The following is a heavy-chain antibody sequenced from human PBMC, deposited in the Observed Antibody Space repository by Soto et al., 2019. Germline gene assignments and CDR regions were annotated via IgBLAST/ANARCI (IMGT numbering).Heavy chain of an antibody. V-gene: IGHV4-30-4*01. CDR3: ARAGHDPSGYYFDY. CDR2: IYYSGST. J-gene: IGHJ4*02. CDR1: GGSISSGDYY. D-gene: IGHD3-10*01. Sequence: PSETLSLTCTVSGGSISSGDYYWSWIRQPPGKGLEWIGYIYYSGSTYYNPSLKSRVTISVDTSKNQFSLKLSSVTAADTAVYYCARAGHDPSGYYFDYWGQGTLVTVSS.